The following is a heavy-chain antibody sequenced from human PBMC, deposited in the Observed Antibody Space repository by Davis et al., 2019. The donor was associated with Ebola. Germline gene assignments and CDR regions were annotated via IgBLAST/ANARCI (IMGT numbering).Heavy chain of an antibody. V-gene: IGHV1-2*02. CDR1: GYTFTGYY. D-gene: IGHD6-6*01. J-gene: IGHJ6*03. Sequence: ASVKVSCKASGYTFTGYYMHWVRRAPGQGLEWMGWINPNSGGTNYAQKFQGRVTMTRDTSISTAYMELSRLRSDDTAVYYCAREDSSSFGYYYYNYMDVWGKGTTVTVSS. CDR3: AREDSSSFGYYYYNYMDV. CDR2: INPNSGGT.